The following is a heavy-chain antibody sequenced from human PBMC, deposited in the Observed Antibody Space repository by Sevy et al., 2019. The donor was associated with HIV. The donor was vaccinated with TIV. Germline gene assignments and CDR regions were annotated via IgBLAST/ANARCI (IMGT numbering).Heavy chain of an antibody. CDR2: VYYSGST. CDR1: GGSISGYY. V-gene: IGHV4-59*01. CDR3: ARDDGSCWSSFDY. J-gene: IGHJ4*02. Sequence: SETLSLTCTVSGGSISGYYWSWIRQPPERGLEWIGDVYYSGSTNYNPSLKSRVTISVDTSKNQFSLQLTSVTAADTAVYYCARDDGSCWSSFDYWGQGTLVTVSS. D-gene: IGHD6-19*01.